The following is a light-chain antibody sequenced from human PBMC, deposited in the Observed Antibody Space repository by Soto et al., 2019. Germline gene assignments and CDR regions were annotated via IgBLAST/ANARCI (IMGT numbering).Light chain of an antibody. CDR1: SSNIGSNT. CDR3: AAWDDSLSTYV. V-gene: IGLV1-44*01. Sequence: QSVLTQPPSASGTPGQWVTISCSGSSSNIGSNTVNWYQQLPGTAPTLFIYSDNQRPSGVPDRFSGSKFGTSASLAISGLQSEDEADYYCAAWDDSLSTYVFGTGTKVTVL. J-gene: IGLJ1*01. CDR2: SDN.